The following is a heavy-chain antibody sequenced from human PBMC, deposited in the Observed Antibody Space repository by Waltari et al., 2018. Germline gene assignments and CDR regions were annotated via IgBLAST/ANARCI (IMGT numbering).Heavy chain of an antibody. CDR1: GGSFSGYY. CDR2: INHSGST. V-gene: IGHV4-34*01. D-gene: IGHD3-22*01. CDR3: ARPGYYDSSGPADY. J-gene: IGHJ4*02. Sequence: QVQLQQWGAGLLKPSETLSLTCAVYGGSFSGYYWSWIRQPPGQGLEWIGEINHSGSTNYNPSLKSRVTISVDTSKNQFSLKLTSVTAADTAVYYCARPGYYDSSGPADYWGQGTLVTVSS.